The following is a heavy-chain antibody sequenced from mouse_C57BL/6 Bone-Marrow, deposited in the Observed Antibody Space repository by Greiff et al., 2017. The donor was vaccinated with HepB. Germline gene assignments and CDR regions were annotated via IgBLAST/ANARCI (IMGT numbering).Heavy chain of an antibody. D-gene: IGHD1-1*01. Sequence: EVHLVESGGGLVKPGGSLKLSCAASGFTFSSYAMSWVRQTPEKSLEWVATISDGGSYTYYPDNVKGRFTISRDNAKNNLYLQMSQLKSEDTAMYYCARGYYYGSSYDYAMDYWGQGTTVTVSS. CDR1: GFTFSSYA. J-gene: IGHJ4*01. V-gene: IGHV5-4*01. CDR3: ARGYYYGSSYDYAMDY. CDR2: ISDGGSYT.